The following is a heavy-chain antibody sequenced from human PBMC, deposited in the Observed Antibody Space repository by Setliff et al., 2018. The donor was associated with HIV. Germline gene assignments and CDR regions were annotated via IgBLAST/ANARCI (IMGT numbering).Heavy chain of an antibody. CDR3: VRDEKRAAGGSLYYFDL. J-gene: IGHJ4*02. D-gene: IGHD5-12*01. CDR1: GYNFGLYG. V-gene: IGHV1-18*01. CDR2: VNEDNGDR. Sequence: ASVKVSCKASGYNFGLYGISWVRQAPGQRLEWMGWVNEDNGDRNFAPNVQGRLVLTTDTSTNTAYMELTSLTPEDTALYYCVRDEKRAAGGSLYYFDLSGQGTLVTVSS.